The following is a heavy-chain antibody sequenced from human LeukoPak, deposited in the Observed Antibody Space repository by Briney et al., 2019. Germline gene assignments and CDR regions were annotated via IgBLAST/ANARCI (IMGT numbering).Heavy chain of an antibody. CDR1: GFTFSSYW. CDR2: IKQDGSEN. D-gene: IGHD5-12*01. V-gene: IGHV3-7*01. CDR3: ARETESGYDSAEYYFDY. Sequence: GGSLRLSCAASGFTFSSYWMSWVRQAPGKGLEWVANIKQDGSENYYVDSVKGRFTISRDNAKNSLYLQMNSLRAEDTAVYYCARETESGYDSAEYYFDYWGQGTLVTVSS. J-gene: IGHJ4*02.